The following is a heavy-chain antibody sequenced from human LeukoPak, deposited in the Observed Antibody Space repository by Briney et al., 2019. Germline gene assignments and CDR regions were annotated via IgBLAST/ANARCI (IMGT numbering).Heavy chain of an antibody. CDR2: INPSGGST. J-gene: IGHJ5*02. D-gene: IGHD2-21*01. CDR1: GYTFTSYA. V-gene: IGHV1-46*01. Sequence: GASVKVSCKASGYTFTSYAMGWVRQAPGQGLEWMGIINPSGGSTSYAQKFQGRVTMTRDMSTSTVYMELSSLRSEDTAVYYCARERVGYSNWFDPWGQGTLVTVSS. CDR3: ARERVGYSNWFDP.